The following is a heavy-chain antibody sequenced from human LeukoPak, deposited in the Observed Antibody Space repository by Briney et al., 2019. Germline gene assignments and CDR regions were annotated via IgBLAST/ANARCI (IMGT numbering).Heavy chain of an antibody. CDR2: IYYSGSI. V-gene: IGHV4-39*01. CDR3: ARHQGLLWFGELLCWFDP. J-gene: IGHJ5*02. CDR1: GGSISSSSYY. Sequence: SETLSLTCTLSGGSISSSSYYWGWIRQPPGKGLEWIGRIYYSGSIYYNPSLKSRVTISVDTSKNQFSLKLSSVTAADTAVYYCARHQGLLWFGELLCWFDPWGQGTLVTVSS. D-gene: IGHD3-10*01.